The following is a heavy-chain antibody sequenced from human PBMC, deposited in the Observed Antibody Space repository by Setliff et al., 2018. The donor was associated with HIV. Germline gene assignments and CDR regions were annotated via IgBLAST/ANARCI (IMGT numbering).Heavy chain of an antibody. J-gene: IGHJ4*02. CDR3: ARAIGSGSYHYHY. CDR1: GYTFSSYA. Sequence: SVKVSCKASGYTFSSYAINWVRQAPGQGLEWMGGIIPVYGTPKYAQKMQGRVTITAIESTSTAYMELRSLRSDDTAVYYCARAIGSGSYHYHYWGQGTLVTVSS. CDR2: IIPVYGTP. V-gene: IGHV1-69*13. D-gene: IGHD3-10*01.